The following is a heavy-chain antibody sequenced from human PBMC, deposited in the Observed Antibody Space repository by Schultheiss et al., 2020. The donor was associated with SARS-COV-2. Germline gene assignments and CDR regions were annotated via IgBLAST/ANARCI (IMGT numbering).Heavy chain of an antibody. J-gene: IGHJ6*02. CDR3: ARDSDDNSGYYYAGRYYYYYYGMDV. V-gene: IGHV1-18*04. CDR1: GYTFSNYG. Sequence: ASVKVSCKTSGYTFSNYGVNWVRQAPGQGLEWMGWISAFNGKKVYAQTFQGRVTMTTDTSTSTAYMELRSLRSDDTAVYYCARDSDDNSGYYYAGRYYYYYYGMDVWGQGTTVTVSS. CDR2: ISAFNGKK. D-gene: IGHD3-22*01.